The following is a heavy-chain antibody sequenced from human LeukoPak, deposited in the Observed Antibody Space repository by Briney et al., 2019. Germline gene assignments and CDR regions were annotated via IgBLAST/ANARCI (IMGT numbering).Heavy chain of an antibody. Sequence: PSQTLSLTSTVSGGSISSGGYYWSWIRQHPGKGLEWIGYIYYSGSTYYNPSLKSRVTMSVDTSKNQFSLNLSSVTAADTAVYYCARRDYGDNGAFDIWGQGTMVTVSS. CDR1: GGSISSGGYY. V-gene: IGHV4-31*03. CDR3: ARRDYGDNGAFDI. J-gene: IGHJ3*02. D-gene: IGHD4-23*01. CDR2: IYYSGST.